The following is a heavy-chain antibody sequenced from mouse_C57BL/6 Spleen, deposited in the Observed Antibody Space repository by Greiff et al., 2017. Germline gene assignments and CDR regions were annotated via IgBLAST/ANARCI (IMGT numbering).Heavy chain of an antibody. Sequence: VQLQQSGPELVKPGASVKISCKASGYTFTDYYMNWVKQSHGKSLEWIGDINPNNGGTSYNQKFKGKATLTVDKSSSTAYMELRSLTSEDSAVYYCASKPYDYDAEFAYWGQGTLVTVSA. CDR2: INPNNGGT. CDR3: ASKPYDYDAEFAY. CDR1: GYTFTDYY. V-gene: IGHV1-26*01. J-gene: IGHJ3*01. D-gene: IGHD2-4*01.